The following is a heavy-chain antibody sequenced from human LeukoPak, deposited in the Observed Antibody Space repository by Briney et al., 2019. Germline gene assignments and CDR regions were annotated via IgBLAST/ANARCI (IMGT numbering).Heavy chain of an antibody. CDR1: GGSISSSSYY. CDR3: ARQVGDGGKPNWFDP. Sequence: SETLSLTCTVSGGSISSSSYYWGWIRQPPGKGLEWIGSIYYSGSTYYNPSLKSRVTISVDTSKNQFSLKLSSVTAADTAVYYCARQVGDGGKPNWFDPWGQGTLVTVSS. D-gene: IGHD2-15*01. V-gene: IGHV4-39*01. J-gene: IGHJ5*02. CDR2: IYYSGST.